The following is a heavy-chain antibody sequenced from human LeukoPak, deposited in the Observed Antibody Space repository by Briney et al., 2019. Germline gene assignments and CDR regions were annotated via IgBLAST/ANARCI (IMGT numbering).Heavy chain of an antibody. J-gene: IGHJ4*02. Sequence: GGSLRLSCAASGFTVSSNDMSWVRQAPGKGLEWVSVIYSGGRTFYADSVKGRFTISRDNSKNTLYLQINSLRVEDTAVYYCARDLVGPTYYWGQGALVTVSS. CDR3: ARDLVGPTYY. CDR2: IYSGGRT. V-gene: IGHV3-53*05. D-gene: IGHD1-26*01. CDR1: GFTVSSND.